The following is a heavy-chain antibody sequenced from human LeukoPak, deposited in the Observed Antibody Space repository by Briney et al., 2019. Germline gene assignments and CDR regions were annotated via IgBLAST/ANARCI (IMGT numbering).Heavy chain of an antibody. J-gene: IGHJ4*02. CDR3: AREGKWLQLRYFDY. CDR2: IHTGGST. V-gene: IGHV3-53*01. D-gene: IGHD5-24*01. CDR1: GFTVSSNY. Sequence: GGSLRLSCAASGFTVSSNYMSWVRQAPGKGLEWVSVIHTGGSTYYADSVKGRFTISRDTSNNTLYLQMNSLRTEDTAVYYCAREGKWLQLRYFDYWGQGTLVTVSS.